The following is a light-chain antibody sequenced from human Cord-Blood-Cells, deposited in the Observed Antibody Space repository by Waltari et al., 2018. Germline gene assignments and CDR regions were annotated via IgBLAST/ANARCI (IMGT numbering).Light chain of an antibody. V-gene: IGKV3-15*01. J-gene: IGKJ1*01. Sequence: EIVMTQSPATLSVSPGERATLSCRVSQSVSNNLAWYQQKPGQAPRLLIYGASTRATGIPARFSGSGSGTEFTLTISSLQSEDFAVYYCQQYNNWPGTFGQGTKVEIK. CDR3: QQYNNWPGT. CDR2: GAS. CDR1: QSVSNN.